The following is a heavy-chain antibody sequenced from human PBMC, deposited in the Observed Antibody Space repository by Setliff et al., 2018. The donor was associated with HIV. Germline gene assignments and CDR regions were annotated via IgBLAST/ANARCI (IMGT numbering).Heavy chain of an antibody. CDR3: AREVHHAAYYFDY. CDR2: INPSSGGT. J-gene: IGHJ4*02. CDR1: GYTFTSSY. D-gene: IGHD2-2*01. V-gene: IGHV1-46*01. Sequence: ASVKVSCKASGYTFTSSYMHWVRQAPGQGLEWMGIINPSSGGTTYAQIFQGRVTMTRDTSTSTVYMELSSLRPEDTAVYYCAREVHHAAYYFDYWGQGTLVTVSS.